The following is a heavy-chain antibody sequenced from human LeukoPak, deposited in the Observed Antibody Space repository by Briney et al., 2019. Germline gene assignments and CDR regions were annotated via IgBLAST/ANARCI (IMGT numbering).Heavy chain of an antibody. J-gene: IGHJ1*01. Sequence: PGGSLRLSCAASGFTFDDYAMHWVRQAPGKGLEWVSGISWNSGSIGYADSVKGRFTISRDNAKNSLYLQMNSLRAEDTALYYCAKADLYYGSGSYYLYFQHWGQGTLVTVSS. V-gene: IGHV3-9*01. D-gene: IGHD3-10*01. CDR3: AKADLYYGSGSYYLYFQH. CDR1: GFTFDDYA. CDR2: ISWNSGSI.